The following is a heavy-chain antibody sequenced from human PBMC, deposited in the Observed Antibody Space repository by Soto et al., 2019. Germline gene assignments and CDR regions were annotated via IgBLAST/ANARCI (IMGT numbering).Heavy chain of an antibody. CDR1: GASVNTGDYY. Sequence: VQLQGSGPGLVKPSQTLSLTCTVSGASVNTGDYYWSYIRQSPGKGLEWLGYIFYSGDTYYNPSLKSRATISLNTSSNQISLTLTSVTDADTAVYFCVGTGTTEDFWGQGTLVTVSS. CDR2: IFYSGDT. D-gene: IGHD1-7*01. J-gene: IGHJ1*01. CDR3: VGTGTTEDF. V-gene: IGHV4-30-4*01.